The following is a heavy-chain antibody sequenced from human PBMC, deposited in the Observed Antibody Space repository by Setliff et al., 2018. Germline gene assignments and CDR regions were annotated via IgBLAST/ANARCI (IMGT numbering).Heavy chain of an antibody. D-gene: IGHD3-3*01. V-gene: IGHV4-4*09. CDR2: IYTSWST. J-gene: IGHJ6*03. CDR1: GCSVRGYY. CDR3: ARMTGFQYIDV. Sequence: PSETLSLTCTVSGCSVRGYYWSWIRQPPGKELEWIGQIYTSWSTIYNPSLKSRVTILLDTSKNQFSLTLTSVTAADTAVYYCARMTGFQYIDVWGKGTTVTVSS.